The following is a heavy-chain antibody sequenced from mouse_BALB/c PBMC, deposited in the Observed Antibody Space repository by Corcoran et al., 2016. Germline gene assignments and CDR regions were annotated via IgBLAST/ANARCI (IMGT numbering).Heavy chain of an antibody. CDR1: GNTFTSYV. Sequence: EVQLQQSGHELVKPGASVKMSCKASGNTFTSYVMHWVKQKPGQGLEWIGYINPYNDGTKYNEKFKGKATLPSDKSSSTAYMELSSLTSEDSAVYYCARYGNSFDYWGQGTTLTVSS. CDR2: INPYNDGT. V-gene: IGHV1S136*01. J-gene: IGHJ2*01. D-gene: IGHD2-1*01. CDR3: ARYGNSFDY.